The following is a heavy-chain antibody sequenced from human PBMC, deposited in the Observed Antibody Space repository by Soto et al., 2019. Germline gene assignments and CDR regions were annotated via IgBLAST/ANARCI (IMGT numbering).Heavy chain of an antibody. Sequence: GGSLRLSCAASGFTFSSYGMHWVRQAPGKGLEWVAVIGYDGSNKYYADSVKGRFTISSDNSKNTLYLQMNSLRAEDTAVYYCARGGYTFYYYYYGMDVWGQGTTVTVSS. CDR2: IGYDGSNK. CDR1: GFTFSSYG. CDR3: ARGGYTFYYYYYGMDV. J-gene: IGHJ6*02. D-gene: IGHD5-18*01. V-gene: IGHV3-33*01.